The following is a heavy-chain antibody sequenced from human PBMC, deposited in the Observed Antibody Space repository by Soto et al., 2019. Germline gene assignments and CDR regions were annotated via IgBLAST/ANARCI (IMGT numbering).Heavy chain of an antibody. CDR1: VFCVSKYA. J-gene: IGHJ4*02. CDR3: AKITDQGIDF. CDR2: FSDTCGNT. Sequence: LXLFCAACVFCVSKYAMTWVRQPPGKGLEWVSDFSDTCGNTYYADSVKGRFTISRDNSKNTLYLQMSRLRADDTALYYCAKITDQGIDFWGQGTLVTVYS. V-gene: IGHV3-23*01. D-gene: IGHD2-2*01.